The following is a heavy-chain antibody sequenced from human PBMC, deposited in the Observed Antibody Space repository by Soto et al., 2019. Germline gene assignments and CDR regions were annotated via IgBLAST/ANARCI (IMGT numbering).Heavy chain of an antibody. Sequence: QVQLVESGGGVVQPGRSLRLSCAASGFTFSSYAMHWVRQAPGKGLEWVAVISYDGSNKYYADSVKGRFTISRDNSKNTLYLQMNSLRAEDTAVYYCARETYYDFCSGSSWFDPWGQGTLVTVSS. CDR3: ARETYYDFCSGSSWFDP. J-gene: IGHJ5*02. V-gene: IGHV3-30-3*01. D-gene: IGHD3-3*01. CDR2: ISYDGSNK. CDR1: GFTFSSYA.